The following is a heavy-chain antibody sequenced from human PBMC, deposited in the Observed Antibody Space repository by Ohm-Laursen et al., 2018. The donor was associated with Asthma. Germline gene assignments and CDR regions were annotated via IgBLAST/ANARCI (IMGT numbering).Heavy chain of an antibody. CDR1: GGSISSGDFY. J-gene: IGHJ6*02. Sequence: SQTLSLTCTVSGGSISSGDFYWSWIRQPPGKGLEWIAYIYYSGSTYYNPSLKSRVTISVDTSKNQFSLKLSSVTAAGTAVYYCARGRDIVATIKLWHYYYGMDVWGQGTTVTVSS. CDR2: IYYSGST. D-gene: IGHD5-12*01. V-gene: IGHV4-30-4*01. CDR3: ARGRDIVATIKLWHYYYGMDV.